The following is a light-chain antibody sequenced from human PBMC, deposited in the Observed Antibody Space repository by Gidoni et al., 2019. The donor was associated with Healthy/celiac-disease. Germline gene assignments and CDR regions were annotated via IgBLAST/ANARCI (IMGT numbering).Light chain of an antibody. J-gene: IGKJ1*01. CDR3: QQYNSYPWT. CDR2: KAS. CDR1: QSISSW. V-gene: IGKV1-5*03. Sequence: DIQMTPSPSTLSASVGDRVTITCRASQSISSWLAWYQQKPGKAPKLLIYKASSLESGVPSRFGGSGSGTEFTLTISNLQPDDFATYYCQQYNSYPWTFXQXTKVEIK.